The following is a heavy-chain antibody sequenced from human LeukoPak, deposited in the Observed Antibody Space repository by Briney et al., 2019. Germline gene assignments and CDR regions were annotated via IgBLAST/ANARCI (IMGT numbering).Heavy chain of an antibody. CDR3: AKVSSSWSRFDY. J-gene: IGHJ4*02. CDR1: GFTLSSYE. D-gene: IGHD6-13*01. CDR2: IDYSGGDT. V-gene: IGHV3-23*01. Sequence: PGGSLRLSCTASGFTLSSYEMSWIRQAPGKGLEWVSSIDYSGGDTHYADSVKGRFTISRDNSKNTLYLQMNSLRAEDTAVYYCAKVSSSWSRFDYWGQGTLVTVSS.